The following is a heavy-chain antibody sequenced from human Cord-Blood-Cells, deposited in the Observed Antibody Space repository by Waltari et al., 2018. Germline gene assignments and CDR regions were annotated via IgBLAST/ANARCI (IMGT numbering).Heavy chain of an antibody. V-gene: IGHV4-39*01. CDR2: IYYSGST. Sequence: QLQLQESGPGLVKPSETLSLTCTVSGGSISSSSYYWGWIRQPPGKGLEWIGSIYYSGSTSSTPSLKSRVTISVDTSKNQFSLKLSSVTAADTAVYYCARSRNFDYWGQGTLVTVSS. D-gene: IGHD6-6*01. CDR3: ARSRNFDY. J-gene: IGHJ4*02. CDR1: GGSISSSSYY.